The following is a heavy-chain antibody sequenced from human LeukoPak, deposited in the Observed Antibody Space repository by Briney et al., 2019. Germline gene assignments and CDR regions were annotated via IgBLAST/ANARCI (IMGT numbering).Heavy chain of an antibody. CDR3: ARDTDIVVVPAAPGSDFDL. D-gene: IGHD2-2*01. Sequence: GASVKVSCKASGYTFTSYYIHWVRQAPGQGLEWMGWISAYNGNTNYAQKLQGRVTMTTDTSTSTAYMELRSLRSDDTAVYYCARDTDIVVVPAAPGSDFDLWGRGTLVTVSS. J-gene: IGHJ2*01. CDR2: ISAYNGNT. V-gene: IGHV1-18*04. CDR1: GYTFTSYY.